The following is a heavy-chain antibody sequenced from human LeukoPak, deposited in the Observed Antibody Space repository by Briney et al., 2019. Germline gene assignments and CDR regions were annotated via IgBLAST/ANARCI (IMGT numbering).Heavy chain of an antibody. V-gene: IGHV3-23*01. D-gene: IGHD3-10*01. Sequence: PGGSLRLSCAASGFTFSNYAMTWVRQAPGKGLEWVSATSGSGGSTFYADSVKGRFTISRDNSKNTLYLQMNSLRAEDTAVYYCARESYGSGGQFYYYYYMDVWGKGTTVTISS. J-gene: IGHJ6*03. CDR3: ARESYGSGGQFYYYYYMDV. CDR2: TSGSGGST. CDR1: GFTFSNYA.